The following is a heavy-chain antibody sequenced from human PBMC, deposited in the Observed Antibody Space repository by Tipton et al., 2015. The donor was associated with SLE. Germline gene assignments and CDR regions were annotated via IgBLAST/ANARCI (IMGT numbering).Heavy chain of an antibody. CDR3: ATYSSGWSGAFDI. Sequence: TLSLTCTVSGGSISSGSYYWSWIRQPAGKGLEWIGYIYTSGSTNYNPSLKSRVTISVDTSKNQFSLKLTSVTAADTAVYYCATYSSGWSGAFDIWGQGTMVTVSS. D-gene: IGHD6-19*01. V-gene: IGHV4-61*09. CDR2: IYTSGST. J-gene: IGHJ3*02. CDR1: GGSISSGSYY.